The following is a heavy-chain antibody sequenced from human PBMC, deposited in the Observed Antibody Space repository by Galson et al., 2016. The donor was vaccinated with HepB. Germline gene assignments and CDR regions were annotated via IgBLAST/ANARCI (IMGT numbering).Heavy chain of an antibody. CDR3: ARGEWELPY. CDR1: GASVSGYY. CDR2: ISTSGRT. D-gene: IGHD1-26*01. V-gene: IGHV4-4*07. Sequence: ETLSLTCSISGASVSGYYWSLFRQPAGKGLEWIGRISTSGRTNYNPSLKSRVTMSVDTTKNQFSMRLSSVTAADTAVYYCARGEWELPYWGQGTLVTVSS. J-gene: IGHJ4*02.